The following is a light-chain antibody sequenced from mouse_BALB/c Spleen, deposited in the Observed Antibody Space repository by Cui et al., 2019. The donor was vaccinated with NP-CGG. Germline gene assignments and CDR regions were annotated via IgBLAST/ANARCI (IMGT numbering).Light chain of an antibody. CDR2: GTN. V-gene: IGLV1*01. J-gene: IGLJ1*01. Sequence: QAVVSQESALNTSPGEIVTLTCRSNTGAVTTSNYANWVQEKPDHLFTGLIGGTNNRAPGVPARFSGSLIGDKAALTITGAQTEDEAIYFCALWYSNHWVFGGGTKLTVL. CDR1: TGAVTTSNY. CDR3: ALWYSNHWV.